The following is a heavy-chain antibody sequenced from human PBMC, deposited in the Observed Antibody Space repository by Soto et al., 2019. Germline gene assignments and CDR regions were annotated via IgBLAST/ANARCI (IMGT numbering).Heavy chain of an antibody. CDR3: AKNNNPTQGSSSVCFDY. J-gene: IGHJ4*02. CDR1: CGSISRSSYH. V-gene: IGHV4-39*01. D-gene: IGHD6-13*01. CDR2: IYYSGST. Sequence: SETLPLTCSVPCGSISRSSYHLGLIRQPTGKGLEWIGSIYYSGSTYYNPSLKSRVTISVDTSKNQFSLRAEDTAVYYCAKNNNPTQGSSSVCFDYWGQGTLVTVSS.